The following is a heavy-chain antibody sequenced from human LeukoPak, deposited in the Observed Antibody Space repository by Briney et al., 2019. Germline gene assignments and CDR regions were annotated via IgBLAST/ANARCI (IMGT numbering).Heavy chain of an antibody. J-gene: IGHJ4*02. V-gene: IGHV3-20*04. D-gene: IGHD6-19*01. CDR3: ARAPHSGGWHLLDY. CDR1: RFTFDDHG. CDR2: INWNGDST. Sequence: GGSLRLSCEATRFTFDDHGASWVRQAPGRGLEWVSGINWNGDSTGYADSVKGRFTISRDNAKNSLYLQMNSLRAEDTALYYCARAPHSGGWHLLDYWGQGTLVIVSS.